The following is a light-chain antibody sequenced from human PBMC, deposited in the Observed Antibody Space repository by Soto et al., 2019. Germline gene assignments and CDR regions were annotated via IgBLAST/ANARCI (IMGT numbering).Light chain of an antibody. CDR2: STN. CDR1: SGSVSTSYH. J-gene: IGLJ3*02. Sequence: QAVVTQEPSLSVSPGGTVTLTCGLSSGSVSTSYHPTWYQQTPGQPPRTLIYSTNSRSSGVPDRFSGSILGNKAALTITGAQADDESDYYCVLYMGSGICVFGGGTKLTVL. V-gene: IGLV8-61*01. CDR3: VLYMGSGICV.